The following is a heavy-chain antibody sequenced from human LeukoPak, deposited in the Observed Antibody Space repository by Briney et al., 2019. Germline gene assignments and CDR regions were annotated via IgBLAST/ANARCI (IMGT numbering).Heavy chain of an antibody. Sequence: PGGSLRLSCAASGFTFSSYEMAWVRQAPGMGLEWLSYISNSGATIKYADSVIGRFTISRDSAENAVYLQMNSLRADDTAVYYCAGGPQYTGSFPCWGQGTLVAVSS. CDR1: GFTFSSYE. D-gene: IGHD1-26*01. CDR2: ISNSGATI. J-gene: IGHJ4*02. V-gene: IGHV3-48*03. CDR3: AGGPQYTGSFPC.